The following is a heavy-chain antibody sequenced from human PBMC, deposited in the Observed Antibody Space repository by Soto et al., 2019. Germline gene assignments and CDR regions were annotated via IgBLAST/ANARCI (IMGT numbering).Heavy chain of an antibody. V-gene: IGHV3-48*01. CDR2: ISSSSGTI. D-gene: IGHD6-13*01. Sequence: EVQLVESGGGLVQPGGSLRLSCAASGFTFSSYSMNWVRQAPGKGLEWVSYISSSSGTIHYGDSVKGRFTISRDNPKNSLYLQMNSLRAEDTAVYYCASGTSEDTFDIWGQGTMVTVSS. J-gene: IGHJ3*02. CDR1: GFTFSSYS. CDR3: ASGTSEDTFDI.